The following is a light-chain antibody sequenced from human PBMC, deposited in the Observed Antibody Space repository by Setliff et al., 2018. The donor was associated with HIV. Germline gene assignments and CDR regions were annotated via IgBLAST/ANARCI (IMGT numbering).Light chain of an antibody. Sequence: QSALTQPPSASGTPGQRVTISCSGSSSNIGSNTVTWYQQLPGTAPKLLIYSNNQRPSGVPDRFSGSKSGTSASLAISGLQSEDEADYYCAAWDDRLNGRVFGTGTKVTVL. CDR2: SNN. CDR1: SSNIGSNT. J-gene: IGLJ1*01. V-gene: IGLV1-44*01. CDR3: AAWDDRLNGRV.